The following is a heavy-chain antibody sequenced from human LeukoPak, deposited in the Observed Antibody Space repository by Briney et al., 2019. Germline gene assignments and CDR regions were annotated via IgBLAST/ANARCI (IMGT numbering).Heavy chain of an antibody. D-gene: IGHD3-22*01. CDR1: GDTFTSYG. CDR2: INTNTGDA. V-gene: IGHV7-4-1*02. J-gene: IGHJ4*02. CDR3: ARGSPRYYYDSSGYQIDY. Sequence: ASVKVSCKASGDTFTSYGISWVRQAPGRGLEWMGWINTNTGDATYAQGFTGRFVFSLDTSVGTAYLQISSLKAEDTAAYYCARGSPRYYYDSSGYQIDYWGQGTLVTVSS.